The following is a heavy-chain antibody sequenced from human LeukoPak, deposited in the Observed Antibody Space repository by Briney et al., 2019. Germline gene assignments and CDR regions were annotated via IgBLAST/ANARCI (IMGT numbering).Heavy chain of an antibody. Sequence: GGSLRLSCAASGFTFSDYYMSWIRQAPGKGLEWVSYISSSGSTIYYADSVKGRFTISRDNAKNSLYLQMNSLRAEDTAVYYCARGGPGIQLWWTYYYYGMDVWGQGTTVTVSS. CDR2: ISSSGSTI. D-gene: IGHD5-18*01. CDR3: ARGGPGIQLWWTYYYYGMDV. J-gene: IGHJ6*02. V-gene: IGHV3-11*01. CDR1: GFTFSDYY.